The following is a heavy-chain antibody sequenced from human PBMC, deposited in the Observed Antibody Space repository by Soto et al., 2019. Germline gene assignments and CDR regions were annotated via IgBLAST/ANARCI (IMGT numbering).Heavy chain of an antibody. CDR3: ARHFQEPGGDYVGYYYYYMDV. D-gene: IGHD4-17*01. J-gene: IGHJ6*03. Sequence: SETLSLTCTVSGGSISSYYWSWIRQPPGKGLEWIGYIYYSGSTNYNPSLKSRVTISVDTSKNQFSLKLSSVTAADTAVYYCARHFQEPGGDYVGYYYYYMDVWGKGTTVTVSS. CDR2: IYYSGST. V-gene: IGHV4-59*08. CDR1: GGSISSYY.